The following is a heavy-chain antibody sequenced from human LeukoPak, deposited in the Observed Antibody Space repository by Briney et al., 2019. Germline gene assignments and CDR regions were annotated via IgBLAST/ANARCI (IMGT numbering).Heavy chain of an antibody. CDR2: IYSGGST. CDR3: ARVSSGYSFAH. Sequence: GGSLRLSCAASGFTVSSNYMTWVRQAPGKGLGWGSVIYSGGSTYYADSVKGRFTISRDNSKNTRYIHMHSLRAEDTDVYYCARVSSGYSFAHWGQGTLVTVSS. J-gene: IGHJ4*02. V-gene: IGHV3-66*01. D-gene: IGHD3-22*01. CDR1: GFTVSSNY.